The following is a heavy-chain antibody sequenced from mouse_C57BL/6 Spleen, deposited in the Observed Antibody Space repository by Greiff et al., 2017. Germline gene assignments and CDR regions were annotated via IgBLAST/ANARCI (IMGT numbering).Heavy chain of an antibody. J-gene: IGHJ1*03. CDR2: INPNNGGT. Sequence: EVQLQQSGPELVKPGASVKISCKASGYTFTDYYMNWVKQSHGKSLEWIGDINPNNGGTSYNQKFKGKATLTVDKSSSTAYMELRSLTSEDSAVYYCASRSSGWYFGVWGTGTPVTVSS. V-gene: IGHV1-26*01. CDR3: ASRSSGWYFGV. CDR1: GYTFTDYY.